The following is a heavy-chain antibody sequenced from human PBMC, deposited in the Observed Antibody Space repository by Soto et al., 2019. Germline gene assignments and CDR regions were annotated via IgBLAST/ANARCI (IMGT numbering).Heavy chain of an antibody. V-gene: IGHV4-61*01. CDR3: ARSFYP. Sequence: PSETLSLTCTVSGGSVSSGNYYWSWIRQPPGKGLEWIGYIYFHGTTDYNPSLRSRVTISLDMSKSQLFLTLTSVTAADTAVYYCARSFYPWGQGTLVTVSS. CDR1: GGSVSSGNYY. J-gene: IGHJ5*02. CDR2: IYFHGTT.